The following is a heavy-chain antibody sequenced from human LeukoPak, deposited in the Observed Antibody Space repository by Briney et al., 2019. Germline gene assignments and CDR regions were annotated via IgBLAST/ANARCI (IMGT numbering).Heavy chain of an antibody. D-gene: IGHD4-17*01. CDR1: GGSISSYY. J-gene: IGHJ4*02. CDR3: ARMTTYFDY. Sequence: SETLSLTCTVSGGSISSYYWSWIRQPPGKGLEWIGYIYYSGSTNYNPSLKSRVTISVDKSKNQFSLKLSSVTAADTAVYYCARMTTYFDYWGQGTLVTASS. V-gene: IGHV4-59*12. CDR2: IYYSGST.